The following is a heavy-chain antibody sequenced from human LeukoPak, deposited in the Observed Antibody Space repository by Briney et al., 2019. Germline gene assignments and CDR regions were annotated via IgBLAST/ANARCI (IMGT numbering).Heavy chain of an antibody. CDR1: GGSISSYY. Sequence: NPSETLSLTCTVSGGSISSYYWSWIRQPAGKGLEWIGRIYSSGSTNYNPSLKSRVTMSVDTSKNQFSLNLSSVTAADTAVYYCARNQDYYDSRLGSYFDYWGQGTLVTVSS. CDR3: ARNQDYYDSRLGSYFDY. V-gene: IGHV4-4*07. CDR2: IYSSGST. D-gene: IGHD3-22*01. J-gene: IGHJ4*02.